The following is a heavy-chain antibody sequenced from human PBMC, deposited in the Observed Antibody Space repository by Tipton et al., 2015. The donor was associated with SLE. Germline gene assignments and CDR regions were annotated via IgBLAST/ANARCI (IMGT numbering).Heavy chain of an antibody. J-gene: IGHJ4*02. CDR1: VGSITNDNHY. CDR3: ARDTRDWFLSES. D-gene: IGHD3-9*01. V-gene: IGHV4-61*02. Sequence: TLSLTCTVSVGSITNDNHYWSWIRQPAGKGLEWIGRIYASGSTNYNPSLKSRLTISVDTSKNQFSLNLSSVTAADTAVYYCARDTRDWFLSESWGQGALVTVSS. CDR2: IYASGST.